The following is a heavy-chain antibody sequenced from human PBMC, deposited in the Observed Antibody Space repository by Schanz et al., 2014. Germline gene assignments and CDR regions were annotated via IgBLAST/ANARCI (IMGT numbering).Heavy chain of an antibody. J-gene: IGHJ4*02. CDR2: ISHSSHTT. D-gene: IGHD5-18*01. CDR1: GFTFRTYS. V-gene: IGHV3-48*04. Sequence: EVQLVESGGYFVQPGGSLRLSCAASGFTFRTYSMNWVRQAPGKGLEWISYISHSSHTTYYADSVKGRFTISRDTAENSVYLQMNSLRAEDTAVYYCARDGYRNGRPFDHWGQGTRVTVSA. CDR3: ARDGYRNGRPFDH.